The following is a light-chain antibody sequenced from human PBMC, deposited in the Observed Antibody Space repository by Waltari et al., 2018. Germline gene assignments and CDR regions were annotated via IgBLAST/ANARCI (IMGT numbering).Light chain of an antibody. CDR2: DVF. J-gene: IGLJ1*01. CDR3: SSYGGNNNYV. CDR1: SSDIGNDKY. Sequence: QSALTQPPSASGSPGQSVTISCTGTSSDIGNDKYVSGFQQHHGKAPQLIIYDVFERPSGVPARFSGSKSGNTASLTVSGLQAEDEADYYCSSYGGNNNYVFGTGTQVTVL. V-gene: IGLV2-8*01.